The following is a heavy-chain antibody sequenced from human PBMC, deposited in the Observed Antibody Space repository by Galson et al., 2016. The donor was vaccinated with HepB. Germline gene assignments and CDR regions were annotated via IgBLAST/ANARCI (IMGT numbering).Heavy chain of an antibody. D-gene: IGHD3-9*01. V-gene: IGHV1-18*04. J-gene: IGHJ6*02. CDR1: GYTFTKYG. CDR2: ISGCNGDT. Sequence: SVKVSCKASGYTFTKYGISWVRQAPGQGLEWMGWISGCNGDTNYAQRLQGRVTMTRDTSTSTVYMELRSLRSDDTAVYYCARENYDIMSGYSYGMDVWGQGTMVTVSS. CDR3: ARENYDIMSGYSYGMDV.